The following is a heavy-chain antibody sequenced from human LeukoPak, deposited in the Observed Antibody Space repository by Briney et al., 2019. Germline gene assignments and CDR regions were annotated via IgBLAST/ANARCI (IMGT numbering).Heavy chain of an antibody. V-gene: IGHV4-39*07. CDR2: IYYSGST. CDR3: VRAKWELLKYNWFDP. D-gene: IGHD1-26*01. J-gene: IGHJ5*02. CDR1: GGSISSSSYY. Sequence: SETLSLTCTVSGGSISSSSYYWGWIRQPPGKGLEWIGSIYYSGSTYYNPSLKSRVTISVDTSKNQFSLKLSSVTAADTAVYYCVRAKWELLKYNWFDPWGQGTLVTVSS.